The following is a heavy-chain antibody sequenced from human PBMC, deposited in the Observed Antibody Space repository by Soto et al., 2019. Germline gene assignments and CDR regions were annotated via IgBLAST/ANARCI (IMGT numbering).Heavy chain of an antibody. CDR1: GFTVSSNC. J-gene: IGHJ5*02. D-gene: IGHD6-19*01. CDR3: ARSSGWYFWFDP. Sequence: GGSLRLSCAASGFTVSSNCMSWVRQAPGKGLEWVSVIYSGGSTYYADSVKGRFTISRDNSKNTLYLQMNSLRAEDTAVYYCARSSGWYFWFDPWGQGTLVTVSS. V-gene: IGHV3-53*01. CDR2: IYSGGST.